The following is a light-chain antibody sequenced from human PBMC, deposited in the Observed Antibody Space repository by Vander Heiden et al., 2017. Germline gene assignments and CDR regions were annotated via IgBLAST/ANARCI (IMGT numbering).Light chain of an antibody. CDR3: QQYDNLPLT. V-gene: IGKV1-33*01. Sequence: DIQMTQSPSSLSASVGDRVTITCQASQDISNYLNWYQQKPGKAPKLLIYDASNLETGVPSRFSGSGSGTGFTFTISSLQPEDIATYYCQQYDNLPLTLGGGTKVEIK. CDR2: DAS. CDR1: QDISNY. J-gene: IGKJ4*01.